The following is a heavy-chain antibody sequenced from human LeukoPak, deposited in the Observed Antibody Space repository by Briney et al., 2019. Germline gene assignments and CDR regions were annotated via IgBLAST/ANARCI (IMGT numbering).Heavy chain of an antibody. J-gene: IGHJ4*02. CDR2: INHSGST. CDR3: ARGGDYYDSSGPFDY. D-gene: IGHD3-22*01. V-gene: IGHV4-34*01. CDR1: GGSFSGYY. Sequence: SETLSLTCAVYGGSFSGYYWSWIRQPPGKGLEWIGEINHSGSTYYNPSLKSRVTISVDRSKNQFSLKLSSVTAADTAVYYCARGGDYYDSSGPFDYWRQGTLVTVSS.